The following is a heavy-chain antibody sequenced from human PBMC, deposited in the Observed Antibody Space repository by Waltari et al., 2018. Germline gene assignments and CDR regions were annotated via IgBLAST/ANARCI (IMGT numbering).Heavy chain of an antibody. CDR2: ISGSGGST. CDR1: GFTFSSYA. D-gene: IGHD1-7*01. Sequence: EVQLLESGGGLVQPGGSLRLSCAASGFTFSSYAMSWVRKAPGKGLEWVAAISGSGGSTYYADSVKGRFTISRDNSKNTLYLQMNSLRAEDTAVYYCAKTQNGITGTDSGWNYVRGGWFDPWGQGTLVTVSS. CDR3: AKTQNGITGTDSGWNYVRGGWFDP. J-gene: IGHJ5*02. V-gene: IGHV3-23*01.